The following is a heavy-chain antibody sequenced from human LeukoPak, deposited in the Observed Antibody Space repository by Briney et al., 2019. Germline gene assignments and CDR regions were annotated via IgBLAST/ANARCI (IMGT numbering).Heavy chain of an antibody. CDR1: GGSISSGDYC. V-gene: IGHV4-30-4*01. CDR3: ARVHYYDSSGYPFDAFDI. J-gene: IGHJ3*02. D-gene: IGHD3-22*01. Sequence: SQTLSLTCTVSGGSISSGDYCWSWIRQPPGKGLESIGYIYYSGSTYYNPSLKSRVTISVDTSKNQFSLKLSSVTAADTAVYYCARVHYYDSSGYPFDAFDIWGQGTMVTVSS. CDR2: IYYSGST.